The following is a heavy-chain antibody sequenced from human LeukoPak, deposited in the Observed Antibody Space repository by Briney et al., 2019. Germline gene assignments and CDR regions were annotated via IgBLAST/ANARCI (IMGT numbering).Heavy chain of an antibody. J-gene: IGHJ4*02. CDR2: ISFDGKTQ. D-gene: IGHD3-10*01. Sequence: GGSLRLSCAASGFTFSSYGMHWVRQAPGKGLEWVAVISFDGKTQYYTDSVKGRFTISRDNAKNSLYLQMHSLRDEDTAVYYCAREYGSGTFFNPVFDYWGQGTLVTVSS. V-gene: IGHV3-30*03. CDR1: GFTFSSYG. CDR3: AREYGSGTFFNPVFDY.